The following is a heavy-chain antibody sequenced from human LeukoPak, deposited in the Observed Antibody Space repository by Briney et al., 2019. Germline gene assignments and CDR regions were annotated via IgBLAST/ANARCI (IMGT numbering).Heavy chain of an antibody. V-gene: IGHV4-59*12. CDR3: ARDLSGKGVAYYDYVWGSYRYHDAFDI. Sequence: KSSETLSLTCTVSGGSISSYYWSWIRQPPGKGLEWIGYIYYSGSTNYNPSLKSRVTISVDTSKNQFSLKLSSVTAADTAVYYCARDLSGKGVAYYDYVWGSYRYHDAFDIWGQGTMVTVSS. J-gene: IGHJ3*02. D-gene: IGHD3-16*02. CDR2: IYYSGST. CDR1: GGSISSYY.